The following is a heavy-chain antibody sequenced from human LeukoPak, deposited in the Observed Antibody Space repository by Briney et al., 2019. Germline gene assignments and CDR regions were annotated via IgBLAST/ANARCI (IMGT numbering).Heavy chain of an antibody. V-gene: IGHV3-48*04. CDR1: GFTFNSYG. D-gene: IGHD3-22*01. CDR3: PRAGRYYYDSSVY. CDR2: IIGSSDII. J-gene: IGHJ4*02. Sequence: GGSMRLSCAVSGFTFNSYGMNWVRQAPGKGLEWVSYIIGSSDIIHYTESVKGRFTISRDNANNSVYLQMNSLRSRDTAVYYCPRAGRYYYDSSVYWGQGTLVTVSS.